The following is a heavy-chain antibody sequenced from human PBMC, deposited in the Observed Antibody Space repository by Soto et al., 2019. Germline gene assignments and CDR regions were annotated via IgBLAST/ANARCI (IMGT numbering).Heavy chain of an antibody. D-gene: IGHD3-16*01. V-gene: IGHV4-59*01. Sequence: SETLALTWTVSGGSISSYYWSWIRQPPGKGLEWIGYIYYSGSTNYNPSLKSRVTISVDTSKNQFSLKLSSVTAADTAVYYCARADDLGYGMDVWGQGTTVTVSS. CDR1: GGSISSYY. CDR3: ARADDLGYGMDV. CDR2: IYYSGST. J-gene: IGHJ6*02.